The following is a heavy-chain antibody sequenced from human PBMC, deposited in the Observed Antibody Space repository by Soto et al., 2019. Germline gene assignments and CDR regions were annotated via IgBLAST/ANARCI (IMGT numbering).Heavy chain of an antibody. V-gene: IGHV3-23*01. Sequence: EVQLLDSGGGLVQPGGSLRLSCAASGFTFSSYAMSWVRQVPGKGLEWVSVISGSGDSTYYADSVKGRFTISRDNSKNTLYLQMNSLRTEDTAVYYCARRGPGTYFDYWGQGTLVTVSS. CDR3: ARRGPGTYFDY. CDR1: GFTFSSYA. CDR2: ISGSGDST. D-gene: IGHD6-13*01. J-gene: IGHJ4*02.